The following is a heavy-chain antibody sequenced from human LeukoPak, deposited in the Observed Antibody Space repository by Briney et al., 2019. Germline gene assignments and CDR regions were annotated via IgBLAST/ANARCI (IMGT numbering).Heavy chain of an antibody. J-gene: IGHJ4*02. D-gene: IGHD6-13*01. Sequence: PSETLSLTCTVSGGSITDYYWSWIRQPPGKGLEWIGYVFYSGSTKYNPSLESRVSMSVDTSKNQISLKLSSMTAADTAVYYCARQNRRSSTFDYWGQGTLVTVSS. V-gene: IGHV4-59*08. CDR1: GGSITDYY. CDR3: ARQNRRSSTFDY. CDR2: VFYSGST.